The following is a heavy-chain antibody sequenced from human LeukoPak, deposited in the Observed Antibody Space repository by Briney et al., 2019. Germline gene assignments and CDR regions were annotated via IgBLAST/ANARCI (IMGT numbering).Heavy chain of an antibody. Sequence: GGSLRLSCTGSGFMFNVYSMYWVRQAPGKGREWVSAISGSGGSTYYADSVKGRFTISRDNSKNTLYLQMNSVRAEDTAVYYCAKVLRIYSSGWASYYMDVWGKGTTVTVSS. D-gene: IGHD6-19*01. J-gene: IGHJ6*03. CDR1: GFMFNVYS. CDR2: ISGSGGST. CDR3: AKVLRIYSSGWASYYMDV. V-gene: IGHV3-23*01.